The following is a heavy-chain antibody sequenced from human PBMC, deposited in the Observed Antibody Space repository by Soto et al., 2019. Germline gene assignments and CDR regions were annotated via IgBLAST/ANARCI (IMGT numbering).Heavy chain of an antibody. D-gene: IGHD2-21*02. CDR3: VSSRTAIYGDALDI. V-gene: IGHV4-59*03. Sequence: SETLSLTCSVSGGSISSYFRNWIRQAPGKGLEWIGCIYDSGDANYNPSLKSRVAISLDTSKNQFSLKLSSVTAADTAVYYCVSSRTAIYGDALDIWARGTMVPVSS. J-gene: IGHJ3*02. CDR1: GGSISSYF. CDR2: IYDSGDA.